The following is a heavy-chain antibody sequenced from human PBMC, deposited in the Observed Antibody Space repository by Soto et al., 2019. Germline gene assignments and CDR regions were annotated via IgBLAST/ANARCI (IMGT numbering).Heavy chain of an antibody. Sequence: PSGTLSVTCTVSGYSISTRSYYWCWFLQPPGKGLEWVGTISYNVDTDYNPSLKSRGTISVDTSKNKFSLKLSCVTAADTAVYYCARRLDDYGGGSDRKSRNWFGSWGQGTLVTVSS. CDR3: ARRLDDYGGGSDRKSRNWFGS. J-gene: IGHJ5*01. CDR1: GYSISTRSYY. V-gene: IGHV4-39*01. D-gene: IGHD3-16*02. CDR2: ISYNVDT.